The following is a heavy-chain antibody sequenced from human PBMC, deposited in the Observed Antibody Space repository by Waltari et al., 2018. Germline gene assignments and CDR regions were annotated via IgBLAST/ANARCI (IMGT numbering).Heavy chain of an antibody. CDR2: TLKDATIK. D-gene: IGHD6-19*01. J-gene: IGHJ4*02. CDR3: ARKGGRIAVAGMGY. Sequence: QVQLVESGGGVVQPGGSLRLSCAASGFSFGAYGMNWVRQAPGKGLVWRSFTLKDATIKAYADSAKGRFTISRDNSRNTLYLQMDSLREEDTAIYYCARKGGRIAVAGMGYWGRGTLVTVSS. CDR1: GFSFGAYG. V-gene: IGHV3-30-3*01.